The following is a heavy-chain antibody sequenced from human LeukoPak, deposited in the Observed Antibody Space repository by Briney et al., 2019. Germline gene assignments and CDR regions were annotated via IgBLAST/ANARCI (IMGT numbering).Heavy chain of an antibody. J-gene: IGHJ6*03. CDR3: ARETSQKGAHYMDV. D-gene: IGHD3-16*01. V-gene: IGHV4-59*11. CDR2: IYYSGST. Sequence: SETLSLTCTVSGGPISSHYWSWIRQPPGKGLEWIGYIYYSGSTNYNPSLKSRVTISVDTSKNQFSLKLTSVTAADTAVYYCARETSQKGAHYMDVWGKGTTVTISS. CDR1: GGPISSHY.